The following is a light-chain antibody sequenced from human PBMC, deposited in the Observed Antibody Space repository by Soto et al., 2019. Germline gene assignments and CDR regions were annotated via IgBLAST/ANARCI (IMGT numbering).Light chain of an antibody. Sequence: EIQMTQSPSSLSASVGDRSTITCLASQSISSYLNWYQQKPWKAPKLLIYAASSLQSGFTSSFSGSGSGTHFTLTISSLQTEDIGTYYCQQYDILPITFGQGTRLDIK. CDR1: QSISSY. CDR3: QQYDILPIT. V-gene: IGKV1-33*01. CDR2: AAS. J-gene: IGKJ5*01.